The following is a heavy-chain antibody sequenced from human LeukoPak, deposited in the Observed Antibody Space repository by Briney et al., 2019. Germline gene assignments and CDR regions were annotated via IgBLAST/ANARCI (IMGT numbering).Heavy chain of an antibody. CDR3: ARGTRLLRPFDY. V-gene: IGHV4-34*01. CDR2: INHSGST. J-gene: IGHJ4*02. CDR1: GGSFSGYY. D-gene: IGHD2-2*01. Sequence: PSETLSLTCAVYGGSFSGYYWSWIRQPPGKGLEWIGEINHSGSTNYNPSLKSRFTISVDTSKNQFSLKLSSVIAADTAVYYCARGTRLLRPFDYWGQGTLVTVSS.